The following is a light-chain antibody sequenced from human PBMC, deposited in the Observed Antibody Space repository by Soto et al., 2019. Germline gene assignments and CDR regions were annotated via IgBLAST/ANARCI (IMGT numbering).Light chain of an antibody. CDR1: RSDVGSYNS. Sequence: QSALTQPASVSGSPGQSITISCTGTRSDVGSYNSIAWYQQHPGKAPRVVIFEVTKRPSWISDRFSGSKSGYTASLTISGVPAEDEDGYFCLLYAGNRIWLFGGGTKVTVL. CDR2: EVT. V-gene: IGLV2-23*02. J-gene: IGLJ2*01. CDR3: LLYAGNRIWL.